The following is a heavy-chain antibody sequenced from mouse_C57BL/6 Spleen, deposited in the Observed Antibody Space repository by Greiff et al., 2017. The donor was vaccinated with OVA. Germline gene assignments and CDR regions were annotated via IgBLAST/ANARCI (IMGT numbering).Heavy chain of an antibody. J-gene: IGHJ4*01. CDR3: TREGYSNYVGYAMDY. CDR2: ISSGGDYI. Sequence: VQVVESGEGLVKPGGSLKLSCAASGFTFSSYAMSWVRQTPEKRLEWVAYISSGGDYIYYADTVKGRFTISRDNARNTLYLQMSSLKSEDTAMYYCTREGYSNYVGYAMDYWGQGTSVTVSS. D-gene: IGHD2-5*01. CDR1: GFTFSSYA. V-gene: IGHV5-9-1*02.